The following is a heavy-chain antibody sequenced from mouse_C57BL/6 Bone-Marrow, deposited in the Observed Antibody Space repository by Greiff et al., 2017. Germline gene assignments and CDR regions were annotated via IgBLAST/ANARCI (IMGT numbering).Heavy chain of an antibody. V-gene: IGHV8-12*01. CDR3: ARRDYYGSSYEWYFGV. Sequence: QVTQQESGPGILQSSQTLSLTCSFSGFSLSTSGMGVSWIRQPSGKGLEWLAHIYWDDDKRYNPSLKSRLTISKDTSRNHVFLKITSADTADTATYCCARRDYYGSSYEWYFGVWGTGTTVTVSS. J-gene: IGHJ1*03. D-gene: IGHD1-1*01. CDR1: GFSLSTSGMG. CDR2: IYWDDDK.